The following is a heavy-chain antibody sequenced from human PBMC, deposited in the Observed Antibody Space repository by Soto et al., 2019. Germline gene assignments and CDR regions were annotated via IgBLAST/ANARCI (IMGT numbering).Heavy chain of an antibody. Sequence: SETLSLTCTISGGSISGFYWGWIRQPPGKGLEWIGNIYYSGSANYDPSLRSRVTISLNTSKNQFSLNLNSVTAADTAIYYCARWTYCGGDRYWLAFWGQGTLVTVSS. CDR3: ARWTYCGGDRYWLAF. V-gene: IGHV4-59*01. J-gene: IGHJ4*02. CDR2: IYYSGSA. D-gene: IGHD2-21*02. CDR1: GGSISGFY.